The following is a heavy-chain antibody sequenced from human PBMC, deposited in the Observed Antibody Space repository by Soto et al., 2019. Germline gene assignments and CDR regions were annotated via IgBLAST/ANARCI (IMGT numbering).Heavy chain of an antibody. CDR2: LSWNSGTI. CDR1: GFTFDDYA. Sequence: EVQLVESGGGLVQPGKSLRLSCAASGFTFDDYAMHWVRQVPGKGLEWVSGLSWNSGTIDYADSVKGRVTISRDNAKNSLHLQMNSLKPEDTAFYYCAKAESSGWYYSLDYWGQGTLVTVSS. CDR3: AKAESSGWYYSLDY. V-gene: IGHV3-9*01. D-gene: IGHD6-19*01. J-gene: IGHJ4*02.